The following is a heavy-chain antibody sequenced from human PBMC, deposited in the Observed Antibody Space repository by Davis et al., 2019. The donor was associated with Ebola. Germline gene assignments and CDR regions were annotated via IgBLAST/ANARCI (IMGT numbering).Heavy chain of an antibody. CDR1: GYKFTNYW. CDR2: IFPRDSDT. J-gene: IGHJ3*02. Sequence: GESLKISCKSSGYKFTNYWIGWVRQMPGKGLEWMGIIFPRDSDTRYSPSFQGQVRISVDKSINTAYLQWGSLKASDTAMYYCASLRRTITGMDDAFDIWGQGTMVTVSS. V-gene: IGHV5-51*01. CDR3: ASLRRTITGMDDAFDI. D-gene: IGHD2-8*02.